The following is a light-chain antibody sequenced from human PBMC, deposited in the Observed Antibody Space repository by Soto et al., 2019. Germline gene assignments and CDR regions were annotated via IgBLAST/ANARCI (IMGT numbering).Light chain of an antibody. CDR3: QQYNSYSRT. J-gene: IGKJ1*01. CDR1: QGISGW. CDR2: DAS. V-gene: IGKV1-5*01. Sequence: TRRPQSPYTLAAAVAGRVHITCRASQGISGWLAWYQQKPGKAPKLLIYDASSLESGVPSRFSGSGSGTEFTLTISSLQPDDFATYYCQQYNSYSRTFGQGTKVDI.